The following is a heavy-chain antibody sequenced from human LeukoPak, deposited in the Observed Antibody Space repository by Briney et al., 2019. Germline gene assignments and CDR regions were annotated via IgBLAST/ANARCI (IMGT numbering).Heavy chain of an antibody. CDR1: GYSISSGYY. Sequence: SETLSLTCAVSGYSISSGYYWGWIRQPPGKGLELMGSIYHSGSTYYNPSLKSLVTISVDTSKNQFYLKLSSVTAADTAVYYCARAPGGWSFYYYYYMDVWGKGTTVTVSS. CDR3: ARAPGGWSFYYYYYMDV. D-gene: IGHD6-19*01. J-gene: IGHJ6*03. CDR2: IYHSGST. V-gene: IGHV4-38-2*01.